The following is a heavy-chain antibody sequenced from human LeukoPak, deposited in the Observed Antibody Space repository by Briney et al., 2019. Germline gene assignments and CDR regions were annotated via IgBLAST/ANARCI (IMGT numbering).Heavy chain of an antibody. CDR2: IYTSGST. Sequence: SETVSLTCTVYGGSINSYYWSWIRPPAGKGLEGIGRIYTSGSTNYNPSLKSRVTMSVDTSKNQFPLKLSSVTAADTAVYYCARDIKTTEVTNWFDPWGQGTLVTVSS. V-gene: IGHV4-4*07. CDR3: ARDIKTTEVTNWFDP. CDR1: GGSINSYY. D-gene: IGHD4-23*01. J-gene: IGHJ5*02.